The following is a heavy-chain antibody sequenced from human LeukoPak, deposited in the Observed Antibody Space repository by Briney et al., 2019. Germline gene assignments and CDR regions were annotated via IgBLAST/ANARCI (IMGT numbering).Heavy chain of an antibody. Sequence: GSLRLSCVASGFTFSSYEMNWVRQAPGKGLEWVSYISSSGSTIYYADSVKGRFTISRDNAKNSLYLQMNSLRAEDTALYYCAKNLGSSGYFAYGGQGPLVTVPS. CDR3: AKNLGSSGYFAY. D-gene: IGHD6-13*01. V-gene: IGHV3-48*03. CDR1: GFTFSSYE. J-gene: IGHJ4*02. CDR2: ISSSGSTI.